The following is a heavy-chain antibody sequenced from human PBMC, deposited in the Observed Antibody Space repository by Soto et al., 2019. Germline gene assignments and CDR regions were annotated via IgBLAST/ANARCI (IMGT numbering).Heavy chain of an antibody. CDR1: GGSISSYY. D-gene: IGHD1-7*01. CDR2: IYYSGST. J-gene: IGHJ6*03. CDR3: ARLDTGTTLGADLNSNYYYYMDV. Sequence: SETLSLTCTVSGGSISSYYWSWIRQPPGKGLEWIGYIYYSGSTNYNPSLKSRVTISVDTSKNQFSLKLSSVTAADTAVYYCARLDTGTTLGADLNSNYYYYMDVWGKGTTVT. V-gene: IGHV4-59*08.